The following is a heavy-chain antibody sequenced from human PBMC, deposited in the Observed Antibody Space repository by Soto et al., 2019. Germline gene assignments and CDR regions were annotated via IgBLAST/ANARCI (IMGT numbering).Heavy chain of an antibody. CDR1: GFTFSSYA. CDR2: ISGRGGST. J-gene: IGHJ4*01. D-gene: IGHD2-21*02. V-gene: IGHV3-23*01. CDR3: ARLVSIVVVTATIPYYFDY. Sequence: EVQLLESGGGLLQPGGSLRLCCAASGFTFSSYAMSWVRQAPVKGLEWVLAISGRGGSTYYAGSVKGRFTISRDNSKNTLYLQMNSLRSEDTSLYYCARLVSIVVVTATIPYYFDYWGQGTLVTV.